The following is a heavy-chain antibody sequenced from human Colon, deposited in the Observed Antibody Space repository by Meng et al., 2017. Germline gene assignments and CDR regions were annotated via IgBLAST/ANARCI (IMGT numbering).Heavy chain of an antibody. CDR2: IYVDSADA. V-gene: IGHV1-3*01. CDR1: GYSFNNYG. Sequence: QVQLVQSGAEVKKPGASVKVSCKASGYSFNNYGTHWVRQAPGQGLEWMGWIYVDSADAHFSQKIQGRATISRDTSASIVYLELSSLRSEDTAVYFCARDERGGPFYFKYWGQGTLVTVSS. CDR3: ARDERGGPFYFKY. J-gene: IGHJ4*02.